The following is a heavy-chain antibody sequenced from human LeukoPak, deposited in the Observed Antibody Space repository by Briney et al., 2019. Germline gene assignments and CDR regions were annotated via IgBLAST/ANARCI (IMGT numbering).Heavy chain of an antibody. J-gene: IGHJ5*02. CDR1: GGTFSSYA. Sequence: SVKVSCKASGGTFSSYAISWVRQAPGQGLEWMGRIIPIFGTANYAQKFQGRVTITTDESTSTAYMELSRLRSDDTAVYYCARVFRAAIRVNWFDPWGQGTLVTVSS. V-gene: IGHV1-69*05. CDR3: ARVFRAAIRVNWFDP. D-gene: IGHD2-2*01. CDR2: IIPIFGTA.